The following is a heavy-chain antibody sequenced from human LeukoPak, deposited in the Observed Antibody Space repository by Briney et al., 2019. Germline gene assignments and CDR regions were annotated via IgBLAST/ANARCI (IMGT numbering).Heavy chain of an antibody. Sequence: PGGSLRLSCAASGFTFSSYWMHWVRQAPGKGLVWVSRINTDGSSTSYADSVQGRFTISRDNAKNTLYLQMNSLRAEDTAVYYCAREAKVCSSTSCYYRFDPWGQGTLVTVSS. CDR1: GFTFSSYW. CDR2: INTDGSST. V-gene: IGHV3-74*01. D-gene: IGHD2-2*01. CDR3: AREAKVCSSTSCYYRFDP. J-gene: IGHJ5*02.